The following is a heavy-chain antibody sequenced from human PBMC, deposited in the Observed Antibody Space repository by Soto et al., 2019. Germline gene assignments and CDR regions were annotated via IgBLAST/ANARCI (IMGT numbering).Heavy chain of an antibody. CDR1: GFSFSSYA. CDR2: ISGRGTTI. D-gene: IGHD2-8*02. V-gene: IGHV3-48*02. Sequence: GGSLRLSCAASGFSFSSYAMNWVRQAPGKGLEWVSFISGRGTTIYYADSVKGRFTVSRDNAQNSLFLQVDSLRDEDTAVYYCARLGFCTGTKCNHYFDYFAMDIWGPGTTVTVSS. CDR3: ARLGFCTGTKCNHYFDYFAMDI. J-gene: IGHJ6*02.